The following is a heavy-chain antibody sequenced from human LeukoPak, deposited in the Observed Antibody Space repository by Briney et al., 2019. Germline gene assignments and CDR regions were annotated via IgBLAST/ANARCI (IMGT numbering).Heavy chain of an antibody. V-gene: IGHV1-69*02. D-gene: IGHD6-19*01. CDR1: GGTFTTSP. J-gene: IGHJ4*02. Sequence: SVKVSCKASGGTFTTSPVSWVRQAPGQGLEWMGRIIPIFGNSNHAHKFQGRVTITADKSTTTAFMELSGLRFEDTAVYYCAKTDRPFSNGCDYWGQGTLVTVSS. CDR2: IIPIFGNS. CDR3: AKTDRPFSNGCDY.